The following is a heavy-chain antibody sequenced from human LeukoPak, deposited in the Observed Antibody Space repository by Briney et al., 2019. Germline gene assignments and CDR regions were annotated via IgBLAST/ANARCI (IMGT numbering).Heavy chain of an antibody. Sequence: ASVKVSCKVSGYTLTELSMHWVRQPPGKGLEWMGGFDPEDGETIYAQKFQGRVTMTEDTSTDTAYMELRSLRSDDTAVYYCARPVSSGWRNWFDPWGQGTLVTVSS. CDR2: FDPEDGET. D-gene: IGHD6-19*01. J-gene: IGHJ5*02. CDR1: GYTLTELS. V-gene: IGHV1-24*01. CDR3: ARPVSSGWRNWFDP.